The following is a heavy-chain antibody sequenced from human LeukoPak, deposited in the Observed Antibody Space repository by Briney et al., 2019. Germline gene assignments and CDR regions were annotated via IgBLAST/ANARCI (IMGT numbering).Heavy chain of an antibody. V-gene: IGHV4-4*07. CDR1: GGSISSYY. J-gene: IGHJ3*02. CDR3: AREIVGATQGAFDI. Sequence: SETLSLTCTVSGGSISSYYWSWIRQPAGKGLEWIGRIYTSGSTNYNPSLKSRGTMSVDTSKNQFSLKLSSVTAADTAVYYCAREIVGATQGAFDIWGQGTMVTVSS. D-gene: IGHD1-26*01. CDR2: IYTSGST.